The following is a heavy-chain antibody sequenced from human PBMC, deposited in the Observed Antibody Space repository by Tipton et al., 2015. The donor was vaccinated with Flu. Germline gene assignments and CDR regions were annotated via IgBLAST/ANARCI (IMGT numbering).Heavy chain of an antibody. J-gene: IGHJ4*02. D-gene: IGHD3-22*01. CDR2: ISSSSSYI. CDR1: GFTFSSYS. Sequence: SLRLSCAASGFTFSSYSMNWVRQAPGKGLEWVSSISSSSSYIYYADSVKGRFTISRDNAKNSLYLQMNSLRAEDTAVYYCARRYYYDSSGYYGNSFDYWGQGTLVTVSS. V-gene: IGHV3-21*01. CDR3: ARRYYYDSSGYYGNSFDY.